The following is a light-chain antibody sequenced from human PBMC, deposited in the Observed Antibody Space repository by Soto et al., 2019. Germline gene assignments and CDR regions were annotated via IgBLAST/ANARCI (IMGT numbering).Light chain of an antibody. CDR2: DAS. CDR3: QQRSNLLWT. J-gene: IGKJ1*01. CDR1: QSISSY. Sequence: EIVLTQSPATLSLSPGERATLSCRASQSISSYLAWYQQKPGQAPRLLFYDASNRAAGIPARFSGSGSGTDFTLTISSLEPEDFAVYYCQQRSNLLWTFGQGTKVEIK. V-gene: IGKV3-11*01.